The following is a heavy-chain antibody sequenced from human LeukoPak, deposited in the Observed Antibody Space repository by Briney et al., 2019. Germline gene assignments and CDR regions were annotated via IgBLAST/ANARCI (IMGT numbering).Heavy chain of an antibody. D-gene: IGHD3-3*01. J-gene: IGHJ4*02. V-gene: IGHV4-59*01. Sequence: SEILSLTCTVSGGSISSYYWSWIRQPPGKGLEWIGNIYYSGSTNSNPSLKSRVTISVDTSKNQFSLKLSSVTAADTAVYYCARSYYDFWSGYLDYWGQGTLVTVSS. CDR2: IYYSGST. CDR3: ARSYYDFWSGYLDY. CDR1: GGSISSYY.